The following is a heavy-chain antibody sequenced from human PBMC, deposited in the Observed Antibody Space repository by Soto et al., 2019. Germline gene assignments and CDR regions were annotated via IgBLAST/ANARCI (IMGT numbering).Heavy chain of an antibody. Sequence: EVQLVESGGAIVQPGGSLRLACATSGFTFSSYPIHWVRQAPGKRPVWVSRITEDGSGTTYADSVKGRFTVTRDNAKNTMYMQMSGLGAEDPAVYHCVRGTNGWRGMDSWCQGTLVTVSS. J-gene: IGHJ5*01. CDR3: VRGTNGWRGMDS. CDR2: ITEDGSGT. CDR1: GFTFSSYP. V-gene: IGHV3-74*01. D-gene: IGHD2-8*01.